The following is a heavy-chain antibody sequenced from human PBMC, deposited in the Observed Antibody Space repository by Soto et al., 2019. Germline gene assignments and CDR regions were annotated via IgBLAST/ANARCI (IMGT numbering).Heavy chain of an antibody. CDR2: ISSNGGST. J-gene: IGHJ6*02. D-gene: IGHD3-10*01. Sequence: GGSLRLSCSASGFTFSSYAMHWVRQAPGKGLEYVSAISSNGGSTYYADSVKGRFTISRDNSKNTLYLQMSSLRAEDTAVYYCVKDQGGDGSGSYYKDSNYYYYGMDVWGQGTTVTVSS. CDR3: VKDQGGDGSGSYYKDSNYYYYGMDV. V-gene: IGHV3-64D*08. CDR1: GFTFSSYA.